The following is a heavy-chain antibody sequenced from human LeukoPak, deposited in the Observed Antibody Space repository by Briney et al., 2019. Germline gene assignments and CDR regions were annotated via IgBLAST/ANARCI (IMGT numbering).Heavy chain of an antibody. CDR2: ISYSGKT. J-gene: IGHJ5*02. CDR3: ARSRVITTISAADSLDKDLDWFDP. Sequence: SETLSLTCTVSGGSISCSNYYWGWIRQPPGKGLEWIGSISYSGKTYYNPSVKSRVTVSDDTAKNQFSLKLTSVTAADTAVYYCARSRVITTISAADSLDKDLDWFDPWGQGTLVTVSS. V-gene: IGHV4-39*01. D-gene: IGHD6-13*01. CDR1: GGSISCSNYY.